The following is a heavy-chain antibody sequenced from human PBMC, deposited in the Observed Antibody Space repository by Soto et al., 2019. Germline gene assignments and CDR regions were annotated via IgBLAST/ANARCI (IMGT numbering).Heavy chain of an antibody. CDR3: ARQGGGSSSSTLSYYYMDV. CDR2: IYYSGST. CDR1: GGSISSYY. V-gene: IGHV4-59*08. J-gene: IGHJ6*03. D-gene: IGHD6-6*01. Sequence: PSETLPLTCTVSGGSISSYYWSWIRQPPGKGLEWIGYIYYSGSTNYNPSLKSRVTISVDTSKNQFSLKLSSVTAADTAVYYCARQGGGSSSSTLSYYYMDVWGKGTTVTVSS.